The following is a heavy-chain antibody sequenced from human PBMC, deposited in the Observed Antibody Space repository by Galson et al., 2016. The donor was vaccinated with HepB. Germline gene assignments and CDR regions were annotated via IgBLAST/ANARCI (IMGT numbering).Heavy chain of an antibody. J-gene: IGHJ5*02. V-gene: IGHV1-69*13. CDR3: ATAGNFPIGWFDP. D-gene: IGHD3-16*01. CDR1: GGTFSSYA. Sequence: SVKVSCKASGGTFSSYAFNWVRQAPGQGLEWMGGIIPVFGIANYAQKFQDRVTITADESATTAYMELSSLRYEATAVYYCATAGNFPIGWFDPWGQETLVTVSS. CDR2: IIPVFGIA.